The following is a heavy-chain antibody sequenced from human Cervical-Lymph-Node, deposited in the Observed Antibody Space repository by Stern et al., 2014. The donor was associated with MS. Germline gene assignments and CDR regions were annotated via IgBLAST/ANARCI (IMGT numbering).Heavy chain of an antibody. CDR1: AFTFTKYA. V-gene: IGHV1-3*01. CDR3: GRTSSWAFDF. D-gene: IGHD6-13*01. J-gene: IGHJ4*02. CDR2: INAGYGST. Sequence: VQLVESGAEVMKSGASVKISCKAYAFTFTKYALHWVRQAPGQRLEWMGWINAGYGSTKYAPNFQGRVTITRDSSANTVYMELNSLRSEDTAIYYCGRTSSWAFDFWGQGTLVTVSS.